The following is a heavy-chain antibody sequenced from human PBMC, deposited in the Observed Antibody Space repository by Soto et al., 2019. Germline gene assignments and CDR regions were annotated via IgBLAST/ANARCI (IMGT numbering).Heavy chain of an antibody. CDR3: AYGSGSLAFDI. V-gene: IGHV1-69*02. D-gene: IGHD3-10*01. CDR2: IIPILGIA. CDR1: GGTFSSYT. Sequence: ASVKVSCKASGGTFSSYTISWVRQAPGQGLEWTGRIIPILGIANYAQKFQGRVTITADKSTSTAYMELSSLRSEDTAVYYCAYGSGSLAFDIWGQGTMVTVSS. J-gene: IGHJ3*02.